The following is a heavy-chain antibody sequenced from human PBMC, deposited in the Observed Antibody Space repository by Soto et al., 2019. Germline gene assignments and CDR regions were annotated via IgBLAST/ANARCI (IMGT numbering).Heavy chain of an antibody. CDR3: ARDGNWNFYGPDV. Sequence: EVQLVESGGGLVQPGGSLRLSCAASGFTVSSNYMSWVRQAPGKGLEWVSGIYSNNNTYYADSVKGRFTISRDHFTKTLYLQMNTPRAQDTAVYYCARDGNWNFYGPDVWGQGTTMTVSS. CDR1: GFTVSSNY. V-gene: IGHV3-66*01. J-gene: IGHJ6*02. D-gene: IGHD1-1*01. CDR2: IYSNNNT.